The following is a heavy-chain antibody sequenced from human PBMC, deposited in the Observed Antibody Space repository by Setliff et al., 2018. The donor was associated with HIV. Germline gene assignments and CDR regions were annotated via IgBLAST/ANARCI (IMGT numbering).Heavy chain of an antibody. CDR2: ISPYNGDT. CDR3: ATVSHTNVAAHDAFDI. Sequence: GASVKVSCKASGYSFTNYGISWVRQAPGQGLEWVGWISPYNGDTKYAEKVQGRVTMTTDTSTSTAYMELSSLRSEDTAVYYCATVSHTNVAAHDAFDIWGQGTMVTVSS. J-gene: IGHJ3*02. V-gene: IGHV1-18*01. CDR1: GYSFTNYG. D-gene: IGHD6-19*01.